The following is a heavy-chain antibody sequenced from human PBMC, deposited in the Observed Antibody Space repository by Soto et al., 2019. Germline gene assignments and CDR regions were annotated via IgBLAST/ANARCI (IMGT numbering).Heavy chain of an antibody. D-gene: IGHD2-8*02. Sequence: GGSLRRSCAASGFTFNTYWMTWVRQAPGKGLEWVASINKDGTVKDYVPSLRDRFTISRDDIKNSLYLQMNNMRAEDTAVYYCVASTGWIFDNWGQGTLVTVSS. V-gene: IGHV3-7*03. CDR2: INKDGTVK. J-gene: IGHJ4*02. CDR3: VASTGWIFDN. CDR1: GFTFNTYW.